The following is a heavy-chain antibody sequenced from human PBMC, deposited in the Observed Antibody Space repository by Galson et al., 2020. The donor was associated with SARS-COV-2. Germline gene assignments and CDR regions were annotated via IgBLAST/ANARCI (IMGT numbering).Heavy chain of an antibody. J-gene: IGHJ4*02. CDR2: IKPASGDT. Sequence: GESLKLSCKASGYTFTDYYIHWVRQAPGQGLEWMGWIKPASGDTNYAPKFQGRVTMTRDTSISTAYMELSSLRSDHTTVFYCARDRGGSNWSEDLDYWGQGT. CDR1: GYTFTDYY. D-gene: IGHD3-10*01. CDR3: ARDRGGSNWSEDLDY. V-gene: IGHV1-2*02.